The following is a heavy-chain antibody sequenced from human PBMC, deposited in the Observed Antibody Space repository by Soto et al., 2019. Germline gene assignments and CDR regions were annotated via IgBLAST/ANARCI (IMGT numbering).Heavy chain of an antibody. V-gene: IGHV4-61*01. CDR3: ARAMGDWGTYYYYYGFDV. Sequence: PSETLSLTCSVSGGSMRGSTSNLHWSWIRQSPGKGLEWIGSIYYSGATNYNPSLESRLTISVDTSKNQFSLNLSSVTAADTAVYYCARAMGDWGTYYYYYGFDVWGQGTTVTVSS. J-gene: IGHJ6*02. CDR1: GGSMRGSTSNLH. D-gene: IGHD3-16*01. CDR2: IYYSGAT.